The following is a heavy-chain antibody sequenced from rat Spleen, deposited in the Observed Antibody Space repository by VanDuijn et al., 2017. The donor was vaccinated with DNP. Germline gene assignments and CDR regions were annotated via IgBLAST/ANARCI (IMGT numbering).Heavy chain of an antibody. Sequence: QVQLKQSGPDLVQPSQTLSLTCTVSGFSLTRYTVSWVRQPPGKGLEWIAAISSGGSTYYNSALNSRLSLSRDTSKSQVFLKMNSLQTEDTALYFCIRGGVGRNWGQGVMVTVSS. CDR2: ISSGGST. V-gene: IGHV2-6*01. CDR3: IRGGVGRN. CDR1: GFSLTRYT. J-gene: IGHJ2*01. D-gene: IGHD4-3*01.